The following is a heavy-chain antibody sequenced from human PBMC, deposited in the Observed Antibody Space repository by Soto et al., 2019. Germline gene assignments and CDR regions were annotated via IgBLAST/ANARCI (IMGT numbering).Heavy chain of an antibody. CDR1: GFTVSSNY. Sequence: GGSLSLSCAASGFTVSSNYMSWVRQAPGKGLEWVSVIYSGGSTYYADSVKGRFTISRDNSKNTLYLQMNSLRPEDTAVYYCARGREYSGYDFLDYWGQGTQVTVSS. CDR2: IYSGGST. V-gene: IGHV3-53*05. D-gene: IGHD5-12*01. CDR3: ARGREYSGYDFLDY. J-gene: IGHJ4*02.